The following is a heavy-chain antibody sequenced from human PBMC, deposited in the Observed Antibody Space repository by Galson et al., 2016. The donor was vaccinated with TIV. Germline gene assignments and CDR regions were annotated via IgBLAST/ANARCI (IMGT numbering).Heavy chain of an antibody. CDR1: GFTFSTYW. CDR3: TTDPPILG. CDR2: ISGYGTRT. D-gene: IGHD3-3*01. J-gene: IGHJ4*02. Sequence: SLRLSCAASGFTFSTYWMNWVRQAPGKGLVWVSRISGYGTRTNYADSVKGRFTISRDKSKNTLYLAMSSLRGEDTAIYYCTTDPPILGWGQGTLVTVSS. V-gene: IGHV3-74*01.